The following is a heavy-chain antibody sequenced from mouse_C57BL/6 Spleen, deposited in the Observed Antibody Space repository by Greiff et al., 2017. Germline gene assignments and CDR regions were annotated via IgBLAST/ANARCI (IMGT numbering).Heavy chain of an antibody. CDR3: ARERGGNSYAMDY. Sequence: VMLVESGPELVKPGASVKISCKASGYAFSSSWMNWVKQRPGKGLEWIGRIYPGDGDTNYNGKFKGKATLTADKSSSTAYMQLSSLTSEDSAVYFCARERGGNSYAMDYWGQGTSVTVSS. J-gene: IGHJ4*01. CDR1: GYAFSSSW. V-gene: IGHV1-82*01. D-gene: IGHD2-1*01. CDR2: IYPGDGDT.